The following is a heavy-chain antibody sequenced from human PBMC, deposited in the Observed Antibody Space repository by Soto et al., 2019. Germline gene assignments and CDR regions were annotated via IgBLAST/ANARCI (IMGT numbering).Heavy chain of an antibody. CDR2: IDTSGSST. CDR1: GFLFTNFW. Sequence: GGSLTLSCEASGFLFTNFWMHWVRQVPGKGLVWVSRIDTSGSSTSYADSVKGRFTISRDNAKNTVSLQMNSLRAGDTGVYYCAKDSWYFDLWIQGSLVTVS. J-gene: IGHJ4*02. D-gene: IGHD6-13*01. CDR3: AKDSWYFDL. V-gene: IGHV3-74*01.